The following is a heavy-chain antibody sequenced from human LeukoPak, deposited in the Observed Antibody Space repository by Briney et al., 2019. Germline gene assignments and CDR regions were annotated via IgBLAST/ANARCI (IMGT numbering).Heavy chain of an antibody. CDR1: GGTFSSYT. D-gene: IGHD3-3*01. CDR2: IIPILGIA. Sequence: SVKVSCKASGGTFSSYTISWVRQAPGQGLEWMGRIIPILGIANNAQKFQGRVTITADKSTSTAYMELSSLRSEDTAVYYCARELGASGYYHRYIYYFDYWGQGTLVTVSS. CDR3: ARELGASGYYHRYIYYFDY. V-gene: IGHV1-69*04. J-gene: IGHJ4*02.